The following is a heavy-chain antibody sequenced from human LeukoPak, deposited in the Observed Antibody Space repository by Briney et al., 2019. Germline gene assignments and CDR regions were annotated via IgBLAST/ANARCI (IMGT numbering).Heavy chain of an antibody. V-gene: IGHV3-74*01. CDR1: GFTFSNYW. CDR3: ARDAGDCGGDCPRWFDP. J-gene: IGHJ5*02. CDR2: INPDGTST. D-gene: IGHD2-21*02. Sequence: PGGSLRLSCAASGFTFSNYWMHWVRQAPGKGLMWVSRINPDGTSTNYADSVKGRFTISRDNAKNTVDLQMNSLRGEDTAVYYCARDAGDCGGDCPRWFDPWGQGTLVTVSS.